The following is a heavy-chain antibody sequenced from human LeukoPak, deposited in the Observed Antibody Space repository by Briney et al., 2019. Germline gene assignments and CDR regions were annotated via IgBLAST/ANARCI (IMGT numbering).Heavy chain of an antibody. CDR3: ARGPRGIVATIDYYYGMDV. D-gene: IGHD5-12*01. Sequence: GSSVKVSCKASEGTFNSYGISWVRQAPGQGLEWMGRIIPILGIANYAQKFQGRVTITADKSTSTAYMELSSLRSEDTAVYYCARGPRGIVATIDYYYGMDVWGQGTTVTVSS. CDR2: IIPILGIA. V-gene: IGHV1-69*04. CDR1: EGTFNSYG. J-gene: IGHJ6*02.